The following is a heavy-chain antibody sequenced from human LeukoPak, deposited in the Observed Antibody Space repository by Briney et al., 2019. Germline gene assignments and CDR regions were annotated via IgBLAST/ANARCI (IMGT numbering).Heavy chain of an antibody. D-gene: IGHD6-19*01. CDR1: GYTFTSYA. J-gene: IGHJ4*02. Sequence: ASVKVSCKASGYTFTSYAMHWVRQAPGQRLEWMGWINAGNGSTKYSQKFRGRVTITRDTSASTAYMELSSLRSEDTAVYYCARDSSGWPAFDYWGQGTLVTVSS. V-gene: IGHV1-3*01. CDR2: INAGNGST. CDR3: ARDSSGWPAFDY.